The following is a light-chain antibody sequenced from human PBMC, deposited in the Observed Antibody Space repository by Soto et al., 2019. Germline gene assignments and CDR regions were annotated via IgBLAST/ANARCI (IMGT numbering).Light chain of an antibody. J-gene: IGKJ5*01. CDR1: QSISSY. Sequence: DIQMTQSPSSLSASVGDRVTITCRASQSISSYLNWHQQKPGKAPKLLIYAASSLQSGVPSRFSGSGSGTDFTLTISSLQPEDFVTYYCQQSYSTPNFGQGTRLEIK. CDR2: AAS. V-gene: IGKV1-39*01. CDR3: QQSYSTPN.